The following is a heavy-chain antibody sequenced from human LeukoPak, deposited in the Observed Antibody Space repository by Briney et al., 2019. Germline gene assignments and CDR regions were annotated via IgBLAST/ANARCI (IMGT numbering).Heavy chain of an antibody. CDR2: FYYRA. CDR1: GGSSVSSGGYY. V-gene: IGHV4-31*03. CDR3: VREGEYGEDYY. D-gene: IGHD4-17*01. Sequence: SSQTLSPTCTVSGGSSVSSGGYYWTWIRQHPEKGLEWIGYFYYRASYNPSLKGRVSISIDTSKNQFSLRLTSVTAADTALYYCVREGEYGEDYYWGQGIQVIVSA. J-gene: IGHJ4*02.